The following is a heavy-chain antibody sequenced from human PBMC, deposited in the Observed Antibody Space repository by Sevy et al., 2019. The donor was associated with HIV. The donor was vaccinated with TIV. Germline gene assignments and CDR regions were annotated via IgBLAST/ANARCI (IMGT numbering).Heavy chain of an antibody. Sequence: GGSLRLSCVASGFTFNNFWMAWVRQAPGKGLEWFANIKPDGSESNHVGSVKGRFTISRDKAKNSLYLQMNSLTAEDTDVYYCARDVGGGYFDYWGQGTLVTVSS. CDR3: ARDVGGGYFDY. CDR1: GFTFNNFW. J-gene: IGHJ4*01. D-gene: IGHD3-16*01. V-gene: IGHV3-7*03. CDR2: IKPDGSES.